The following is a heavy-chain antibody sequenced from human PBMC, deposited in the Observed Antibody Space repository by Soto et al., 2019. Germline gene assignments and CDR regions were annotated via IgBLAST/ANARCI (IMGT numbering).Heavy chain of an antibody. Sequence: GGSLRLSCTASGFTFGDYAMSWFRQAPGKGLEWVGFIRSKAYGGTTEYAASVKGRFTISRDDSKSIAYLQMNSLKTEDTAVYYCTRDPISGYCSSTSCSGPMDVWGKGTTVTVSS. CDR3: TRDPISGYCSSTSCSGPMDV. CDR2: IRSKAYGGTT. J-gene: IGHJ6*03. CDR1: GFTFGDYA. D-gene: IGHD2-2*01. V-gene: IGHV3-49*03.